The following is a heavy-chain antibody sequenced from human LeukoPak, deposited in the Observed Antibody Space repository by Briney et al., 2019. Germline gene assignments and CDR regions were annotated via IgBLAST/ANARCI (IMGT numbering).Heavy chain of an antibody. D-gene: IGHD2-15*01. J-gene: IGHJ4*02. Sequence: GGSLRLSCAASGFTFSSYGMHWVRQAPGKGLEWVAFIRYDGSNKYYADSVKGRFTISRDNSKNTLYLQMNSLRAEDTAVYYCAIDQEEYCSGGSCYSIDCWGQGTLVTVSS. CDR3: AIDQEEYCSGGSCYSIDC. V-gene: IGHV3-30*02. CDR2: IRYDGSNK. CDR1: GFTFSSYG.